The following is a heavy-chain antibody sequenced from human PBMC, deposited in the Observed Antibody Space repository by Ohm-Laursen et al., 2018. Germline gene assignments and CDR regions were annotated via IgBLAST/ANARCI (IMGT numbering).Heavy chain of an antibody. J-gene: IGHJ4*02. D-gene: IGHD3-22*01. Sequence: SETLSLTCTVSGGSISSSNYYWGWVRQPPGKGLEWIGSIYYSGSTYYNPSLKSRVTISVDTSKNQFSLKLSSVTAADTAVYYCARQVWLSEYDYWGQGTPVTVSS. V-gene: IGHV4-39*01. CDR3: ARQVWLSEYDY. CDR1: GGSISSSNYY. CDR2: IYYSGST.